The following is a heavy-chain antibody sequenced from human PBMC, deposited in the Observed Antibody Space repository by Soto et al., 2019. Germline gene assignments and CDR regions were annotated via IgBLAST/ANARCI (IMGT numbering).Heavy chain of an antibody. CDR3: ARDVWVDFWSGLIQGDFAGYGMDV. V-gene: IGHV3-30-3*01. CDR2: ISYDGSNK. Sequence: GGSLRLSCAASGFTFSSYAMHWVRQAPGKGLEWVAVISYDGSNKYYADSVKGRFTISRDNSKNTLYLQMNSLRAEDTAVYYCARDVWVDFWSGLIQGDFAGYGMDVWGQGTTVTVSS. D-gene: IGHD3-3*01. CDR1: GFTFSSYA. J-gene: IGHJ6*02.